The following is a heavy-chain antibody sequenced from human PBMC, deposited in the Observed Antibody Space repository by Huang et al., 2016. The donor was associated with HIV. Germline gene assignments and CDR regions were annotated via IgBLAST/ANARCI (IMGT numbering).Heavy chain of an antibody. D-gene: IGHD3-10*01. Sequence: EVQLMESGGGLVQPGGSLRLSCAASGFTFSTYNMNWVRQAPGNGLECVSDITSSSGSIYYADSVKGRFTISRDNAKNSLYLQMNSLRAEDTAVYYCARFGSYYYGSGSYLDAFDIWGQGTMVTVSS. V-gene: IGHV3-48*01. CDR3: ARFGSYYYGSGSYLDAFDI. CDR1: GFTFSTYN. CDR2: ITSSSGSI. J-gene: IGHJ3*02.